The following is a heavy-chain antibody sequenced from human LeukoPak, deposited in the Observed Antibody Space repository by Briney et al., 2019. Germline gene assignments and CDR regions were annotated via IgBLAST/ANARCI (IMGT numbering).Heavy chain of an antibody. CDR1: GFTFSSYS. Sequence: PGGSLRLSCAASGFTFSSYSMNWVSQAPGKGREWVSYISSSSNNIYYADSLRGRFTLHRHNHKNCLYRQTTSLSAEDTAVYYCVRSPNIAGFPNWFDPWGQGTLVTVSS. CDR3: VRSPNIAGFPNWFDP. D-gene: IGHD2/OR15-2a*01. V-gene: IGHV3-48*01. J-gene: IGHJ5*02. CDR2: ISSSSNNI.